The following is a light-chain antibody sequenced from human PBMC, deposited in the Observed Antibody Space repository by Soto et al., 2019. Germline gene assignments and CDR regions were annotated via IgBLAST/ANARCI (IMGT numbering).Light chain of an antibody. CDR2: GAS. Sequence: EIVMTQSPATLSVSPGERATLSCRASQSVSSDLAWYQQKPGQAPRLLIYGASTRATDIPARFSGSGSGTEFALTISRLEPEDFAVYYCQQYDKWPPVTFGQGTRLEI. CDR1: QSVSSD. J-gene: IGKJ5*01. V-gene: IGKV3-15*01. CDR3: QQYDKWPPVT.